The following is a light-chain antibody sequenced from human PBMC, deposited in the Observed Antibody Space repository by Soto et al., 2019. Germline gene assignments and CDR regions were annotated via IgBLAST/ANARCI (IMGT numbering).Light chain of an antibody. Sequence: EIVLTQSPGTLSLSPRERATLSCRASQSVSSSYLAWYQQKPGQAPRLLIYGASSRAPGIPDRFSGRGSGTAFTLTISRLGPEDFAVYYCQQYGSSRTFGQGTKVEIK. CDR1: QSVSSSY. CDR3: QQYGSSRT. J-gene: IGKJ1*01. V-gene: IGKV3-20*01. CDR2: GAS.